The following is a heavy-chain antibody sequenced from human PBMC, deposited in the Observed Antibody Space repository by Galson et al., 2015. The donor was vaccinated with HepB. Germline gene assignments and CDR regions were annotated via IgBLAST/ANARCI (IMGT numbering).Heavy chain of an antibody. CDR3: AKDHGLFGFLRPKDAFDI. Sequence: SLRLSCAASGFTFSSYAMSWVRQAPGKGLEWVSAISGSGGSTYYADSVKGRFTISRDNSKNTLYLQMNSLRAEDTAVYYCAKDHGLFGFLRPKDAFDIWGQGTMVTVSS. V-gene: IGHV3-23*01. D-gene: IGHD3-10*02. J-gene: IGHJ3*02. CDR2: ISGSGGST. CDR1: GFTFSSYA.